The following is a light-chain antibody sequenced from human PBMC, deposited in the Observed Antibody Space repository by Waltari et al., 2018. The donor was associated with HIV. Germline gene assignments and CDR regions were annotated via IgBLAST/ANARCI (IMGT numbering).Light chain of an antibody. Sequence: AVTQPASVSGLPGQSTTISCTGGDSDFGLYNFVSWYQQHSVKPPKVILYDVDSRASGVSDRFSGSMSGNTASLTISGLRAEDEAHYYCASFTGDNTVMFGGGTEVTVL. J-gene: IGLJ3*02. CDR2: DVD. CDR1: DSDFGLYNF. CDR3: ASFTGDNTVM. V-gene: IGLV2-14*03.